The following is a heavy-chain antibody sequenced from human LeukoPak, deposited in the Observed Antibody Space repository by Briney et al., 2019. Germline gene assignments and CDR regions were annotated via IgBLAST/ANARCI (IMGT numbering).Heavy chain of an antibody. CDR3: TRVGYIDEGIDH. J-gene: IGHJ4*02. Sequence: GGSLRLSCVASGFPFSSYWMTWVRQAPGKGLEWVANIKQDGSKKSYVDSVKGRFTISRDNAKNSLYLQMNSLRAEDTAIYYCTRVGYIDEGIDHWGQGALVTVSS. CDR1: GFPFSSYW. CDR2: IKQDGSKK. D-gene: IGHD5-24*01. V-gene: IGHV3-7*04.